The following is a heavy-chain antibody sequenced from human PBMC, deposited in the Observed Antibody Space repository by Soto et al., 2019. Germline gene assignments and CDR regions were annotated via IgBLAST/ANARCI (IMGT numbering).Heavy chain of an antibody. CDR3: ARDRGGSGDGYNLYYYLYAMDV. CDR1: GFFFSSYT. J-gene: IGHJ6*02. V-gene: IGHV3-30-3*01. D-gene: IGHD5-12*01. CDR2: ISHDGSNK. Sequence: QVQLVESGGGVVQPGRSLRLSCAASGFFFSSYTMHWVRQAQGKGLEWVAAISHDGSNKYYADSVKGRFTISRDNSKNSLYLQMNSLSAEETAVYYCARDRGGSGDGYNLYYYLYAMDVWGQGTTVTVSS.